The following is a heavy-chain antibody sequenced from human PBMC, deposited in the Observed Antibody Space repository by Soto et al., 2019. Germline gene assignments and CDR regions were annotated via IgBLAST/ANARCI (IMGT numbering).Heavy chain of an antibody. V-gene: IGHV3-11*06. Sequence: GGSLRLSCAASGFTFSDYYMSWIRQAPGKGLEWVSYISSSSSYTNYADSVKGRFTISRDNAKNSLYLQMNSLRAEDTAVYYCARFEYSSSGYFDYWGQGTLVTVSS. CDR1: GFTFSDYY. CDR3: ARFEYSSSGYFDY. D-gene: IGHD6-6*01. CDR2: ISSSSSYT. J-gene: IGHJ4*02.